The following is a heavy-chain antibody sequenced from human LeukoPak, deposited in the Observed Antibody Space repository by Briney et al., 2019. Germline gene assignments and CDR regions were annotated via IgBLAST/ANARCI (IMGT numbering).Heavy chain of an antibody. J-gene: IGHJ4*02. CDR1: GGSISGDY. Sequence: SQTLSLTCTVSGGSISGDYWSWIRQPAGKGLEWIGRFYTSGNTRSTIYNPSLRSRVTMSADTSKNQLSLRVNSVTAADTAIYYCARDEQGTRSDYWGQGTLVTVAS. V-gene: IGHV4-4*07. CDR3: ARDEQGTRSDY. CDR2: FYTSGNTRST. D-gene: IGHD1/OR15-1a*01.